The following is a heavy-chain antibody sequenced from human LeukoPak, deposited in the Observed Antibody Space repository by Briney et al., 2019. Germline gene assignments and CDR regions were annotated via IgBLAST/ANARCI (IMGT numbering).Heavy chain of an antibody. CDR3: ARVPNSSGWQPNWFDP. V-gene: IGHV4-4*02. D-gene: IGHD6-19*01. J-gene: IGHJ5*02. Sequence: SRTLSLTCAVSGGSISSSNWWSWVRQPPGKGLEWIGEIYHSGSINYNPSLKSRVTISVDKSKNQFSLKVSSVTAGDTAVYYCARVPNSSGWQPNWFDPWGQGTLVTVSS. CDR1: GGSISSSNW. CDR2: IYHSGSI.